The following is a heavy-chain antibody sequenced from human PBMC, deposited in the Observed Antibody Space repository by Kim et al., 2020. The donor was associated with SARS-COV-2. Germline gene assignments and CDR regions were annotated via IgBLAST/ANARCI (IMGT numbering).Heavy chain of an antibody. J-gene: IGHJ2*01. Sequence: KYTVASVKGRFTNARDNAKNSLYLQMNSLRAEDTAVYYCARAGYSWYFDLWGRGTLVTVSS. V-gene: IGHV3-7*01. CDR2: K. CDR3: ARAGYSWYFDL. D-gene: IGHD5-18*01.